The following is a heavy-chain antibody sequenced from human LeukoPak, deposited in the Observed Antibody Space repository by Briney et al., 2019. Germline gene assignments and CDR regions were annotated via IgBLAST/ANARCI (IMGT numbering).Heavy chain of an antibody. CDR2: IYYSGTT. D-gene: IGHD3-10*01. J-gene: IGHJ4*02. CDR1: GASISTYY. CDR3: ARVLRPMASQYYFDY. Sequence: SETLSLTRTVSGASISTYYWSWIRQPPGKGLEWIGYIYYSGTTSYNPSLKTRVTISIDTSKNQFSLKLSSVTAADTAVYYCARVLRPMASQYYFDYWGQGTLVTVSS. V-gene: IGHV4-59*01.